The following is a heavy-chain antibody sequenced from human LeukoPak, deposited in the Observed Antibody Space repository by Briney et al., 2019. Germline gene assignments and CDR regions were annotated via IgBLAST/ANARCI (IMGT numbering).Heavy chain of an antibody. V-gene: IGHV1-69*05. CDR3: ARGGGYDYLPLDP. CDR1: GGTFNNHA. D-gene: IGHD5-12*01. Sequence: SVKVSCKPSGGTFNNHAISWVRQAPGQGLEWMGGIIPIFGTADYAQKVQGRVTITTDESTSTAYMELSSLRSEDTAVYYCARGGGYDYLPLDPWGQGTLVTVSS. J-gene: IGHJ5*02. CDR2: IIPIFGTA.